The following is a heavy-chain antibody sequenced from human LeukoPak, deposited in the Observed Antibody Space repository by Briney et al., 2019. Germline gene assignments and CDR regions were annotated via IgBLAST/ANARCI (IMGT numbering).Heavy chain of an antibody. D-gene: IGHD2-2*01. V-gene: IGHV1-18*01. Sequence: ASVKVSCKASGYTFTSYAIGWVRQAPGQGLEWRGWISAYKGNTNYSQKLQGRVTMTTVTSPSTAYMERRSLRSDDTAVYYCAGDCSSTRGRCYYYMDVWGKGTTVTVSS. CDR3: AGDCSSTRGRCYYYMDV. CDR2: ISAYKGNT. J-gene: IGHJ6*03. CDR1: GYTFTSYA.